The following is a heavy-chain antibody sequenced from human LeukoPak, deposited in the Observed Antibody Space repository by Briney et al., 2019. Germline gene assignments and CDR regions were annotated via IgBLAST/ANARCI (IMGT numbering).Heavy chain of an antibody. CDR3: ARDTRIAAAGTPPGY. V-gene: IGHV1-18*04. CDR1: GYTFTSYG. J-gene: IGHJ4*02. CDR2: ISAYNGNT. Sequence: GASVKVSCKAFGYTFTSYGISWVRQAPGQGLEWMGWISAYNGNTNYAQKLQGRVTMTTDTSTSTAYMELRSLRSDDAAVYYCARDTRIAAAGTPPGYWGQGTLVTVSS. D-gene: IGHD6-13*01.